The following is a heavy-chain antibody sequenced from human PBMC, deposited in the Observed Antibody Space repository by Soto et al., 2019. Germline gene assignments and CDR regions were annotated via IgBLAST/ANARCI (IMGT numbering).Heavy chain of an antibody. CDR3: AKRRAAFGDYDWSGFDY. D-gene: IGHD5-12*01. J-gene: IGHJ4*02. CDR1: GFTFSRYG. Sequence: GGSLRLSCAASGFTFSRYGISWVRQAPGKGLEWVSGITGSGSGTYAESVKGRFTISRDNSKNTLYLQMNSLTADDTAVYYCAKRRAAFGDYDWSGFDYWGQGTLVTVSS. V-gene: IGHV3-23*01. CDR2: ITGSGSGT.